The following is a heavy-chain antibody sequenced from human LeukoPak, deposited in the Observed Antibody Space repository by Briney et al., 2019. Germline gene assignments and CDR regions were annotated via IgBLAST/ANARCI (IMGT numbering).Heavy chain of an antibody. J-gene: IGHJ5*02. CDR1: GYSFTNYG. Sequence: ASVKVSCKASGYSFTNYGFNWVRQAPGQGLEWPGWISAYNGHTIYGQKFQGKVTMTTDTSTSTAYMELRNLMSDDTAVYYCARDQRFGIAAVDSWFDPWGQGTLVTVSS. D-gene: IGHD6-13*01. CDR2: ISAYNGHT. CDR3: ARDQRFGIAAVDSWFDP. V-gene: IGHV1-18*01.